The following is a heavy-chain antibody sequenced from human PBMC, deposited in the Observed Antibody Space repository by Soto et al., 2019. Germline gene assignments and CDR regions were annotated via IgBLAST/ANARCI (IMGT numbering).Heavy chain of an antibody. V-gene: IGHV3-15*01. CDR2: IKSKTDGGTT. Sequence: GGSLRLSCAASGFTFSSYAMSWVRQAPGKGLEWVGRIKSKTDGGTTDYAAPVKGRFAISRDDSKNTLYLQMNSLKTEDTAVYYCTTDDPINKYWGQGTLVTVSS. CDR3: TTDDPINKY. J-gene: IGHJ4*02. CDR1: GFTFSSYA.